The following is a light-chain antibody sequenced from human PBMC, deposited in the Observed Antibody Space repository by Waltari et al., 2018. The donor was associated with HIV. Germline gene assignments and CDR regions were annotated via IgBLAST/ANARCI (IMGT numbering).Light chain of an antibody. CDR3: QSYDRALRASV. Sequence: QSVLTQPPSVSGAPGQRVTISCTGSSSNSGAGYHVHCYRHLPGTAPKLLIYAAFHRPSGVSDRFSASKSGTFASLVIAGLQADDEADYYCQSYDRALRASVFGGGTKLTVL. V-gene: IGLV1-40*01. J-gene: IGLJ3*02. CDR2: AAF. CDR1: SSNSGAGYH.